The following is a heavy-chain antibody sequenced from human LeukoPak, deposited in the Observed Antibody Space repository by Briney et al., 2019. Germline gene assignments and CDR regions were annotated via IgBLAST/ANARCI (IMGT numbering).Heavy chain of an antibody. CDR1: GFTFSSYA. V-gene: IGHV3-23*01. CDR3: AKASPYYYGSGSSPLDY. J-gene: IGHJ4*02. CDR2: ISGSGGST. Sequence: GGSLRLSCAASGFTFSSYAMSWVGQAPGKGLEGVSAISGSGGSTYYADSVKGRFTISRDNSKNTLYLQMNSLRAEDTAVYYCAKASPYYYGSGSSPLDYWGQGTLVTVSS. D-gene: IGHD3-10*01.